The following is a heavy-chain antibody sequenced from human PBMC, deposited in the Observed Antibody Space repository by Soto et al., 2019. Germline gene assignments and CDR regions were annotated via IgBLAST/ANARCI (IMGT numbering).Heavy chain of an antibody. Sequence: QVQLQESGPGLVKPSQTLSLTCTVSGGSISSADYYWSWIRQPPGKGLEWIGYSGSTYYNPSLKSRVTMSVDTSKNQFSLKLSSVTAADTAVYYCARALVATRDFDYWGQGTLVNVSS. V-gene: IGHV4-30-4*01. CDR2: SGST. CDR3: ARALVATRDFDY. J-gene: IGHJ4*02. CDR1: GGSISSADYY. D-gene: IGHD5-12*01.